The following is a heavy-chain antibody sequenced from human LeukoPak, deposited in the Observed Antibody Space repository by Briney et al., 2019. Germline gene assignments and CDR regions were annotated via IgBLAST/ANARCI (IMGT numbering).Heavy chain of an antibody. CDR1: GFTFSKYT. CDR3: ARGGLAAAGIDY. J-gene: IGHJ4*02. Sequence: GGSLRLSCAASGFTFSKYTMNWVRQAPGKGLEWVSSISSSSSYIYYADSVKGRSTISRDNAKNSLYLQMNSLRAEDTAVYYCARGGLAAAGIDYWGQGTLVTVSS. V-gene: IGHV3-21*01. D-gene: IGHD6-13*01. CDR2: ISSSSSYI.